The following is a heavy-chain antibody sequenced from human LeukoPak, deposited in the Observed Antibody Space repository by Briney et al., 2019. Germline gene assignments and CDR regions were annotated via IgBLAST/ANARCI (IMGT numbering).Heavy chain of an antibody. J-gene: IGHJ6*02. D-gene: IGHD6-13*01. V-gene: IGHV4-34*01. Sequence: SETLSLTCAVYGGSFSGYYWSWIRQSPGKGLEWIGEINHSGSTNYNPSLKSRFPISVDTSKTQFSLKLSSVPAADTAVYYCARAKGLIGSSWHYYYYGMDVWGQGTTVTVSS. CDR1: GGSFSGYY. CDR2: INHSGST. CDR3: ARAKGLIGSSWHYYYYGMDV.